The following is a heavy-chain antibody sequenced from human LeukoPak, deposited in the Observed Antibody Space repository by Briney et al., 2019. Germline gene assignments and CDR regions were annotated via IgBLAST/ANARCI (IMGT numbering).Heavy chain of an antibody. CDR3: ARLNGAFYYYYYGMDV. V-gene: IGHV4-59*01. D-gene: IGHD4-17*01. CDR2: IYYRGST. CDR1: GGALNSYY. J-gene: IGHJ6*02. Sequence: SETLSLTCTLSGGALNSYYWSWIRQPPGKGLEWVGYIYYRGSTNNNPSLKSRVTISVDTSKNQFSLKLSSVTAADTAVYYCARLNGAFYYYYYGMDVWGQGTTVTVSS.